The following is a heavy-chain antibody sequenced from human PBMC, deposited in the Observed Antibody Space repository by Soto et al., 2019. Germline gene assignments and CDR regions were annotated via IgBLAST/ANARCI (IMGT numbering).Heavy chain of an antibody. CDR2: IYYSGST. D-gene: IGHD3-22*01. Sequence: QLQLQESGPGLVKPSETLSLTCTVSGGSISSSSYYWGWIRQPPGKGLEWIGSIYYSGSTYYNPSLKSRVTISVDTSKNQFSLKLSSVTAADTAVYYCARQTYYYDSSGPDPLDYWGQGTLVTVSS. CDR1: GGSISSSSYY. CDR3: ARQTYYYDSSGPDPLDY. V-gene: IGHV4-39*01. J-gene: IGHJ4*02.